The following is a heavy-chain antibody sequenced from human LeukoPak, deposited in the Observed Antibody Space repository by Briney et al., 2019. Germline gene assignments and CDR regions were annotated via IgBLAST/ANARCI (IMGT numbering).Heavy chain of an antibody. CDR2: INPSGGST. V-gene: IGHV1-46*01. CDR3: ARAGESIAARPGFGYYGMDV. CDR1: GYTFTSYY. Sequence: ASVKVSCKASGYTFTSYYMHWVRQAPGQGLEWMGIINPSGGSTSYAQKFQGRVTMTRDTSTSTVYMELSSLRSEDTAVYYCARAGESIAARPGFGYYGMDVWGQGTTVTVSS. D-gene: IGHD6-6*01. J-gene: IGHJ6*02.